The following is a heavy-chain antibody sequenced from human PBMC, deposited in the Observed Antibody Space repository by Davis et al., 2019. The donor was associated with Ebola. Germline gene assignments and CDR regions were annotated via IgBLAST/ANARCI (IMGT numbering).Heavy chain of an antibody. V-gene: IGHV4-59*01. CDR1: GGSISSYY. D-gene: IGHD2-2*01. CDR2: IYYSGST. J-gene: IGHJ6*04. Sequence: MPSETLSLTCTVSGGSISSYYWSWIRQPPGKGLEWIGYIYYSGSTNYNPSLKSRVTISVDTSKNQFSLKLSSVTAADTAVYYCARDRRYCSSTSCPAGGYYYYGMDVWGKGTTVTVSS. CDR3: ARDRRYCSSTSCPAGGYYYYGMDV.